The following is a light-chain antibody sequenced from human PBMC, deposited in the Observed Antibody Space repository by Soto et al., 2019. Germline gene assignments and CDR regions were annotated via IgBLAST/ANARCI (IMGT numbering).Light chain of an antibody. CDR3: SSFVDGSSYV. V-gene: IGLV2-8*01. Sequence: QSVLTQPPSASGSPGQSVTISCTGTNNNVGFFNYVSWYQHHPGKVHRFLIFEVDKRPSWVRDPFSGSKSGCTAYLTISGLQVEDEAVYFCSSFVDGSSYVFGTGTKVTVL. CDR1: NNNVGFFNY. CDR2: EVD. J-gene: IGLJ1*01.